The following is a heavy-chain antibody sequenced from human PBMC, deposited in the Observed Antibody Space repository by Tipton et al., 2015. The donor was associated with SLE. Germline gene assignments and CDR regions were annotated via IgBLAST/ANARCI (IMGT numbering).Heavy chain of an antibody. CDR3: ARPRGYNFGPDAFHF. Sequence: SLRLSCVVSGFTFSNYAMHWVRQAPGKGPEWLTLISYDGINKYYADSVKGRFTVSRDDPKNTLYLQMNSLRPEDTAVYYCARPRGYNFGPDAFHFWGQGTLVTVSS. J-gene: IGHJ3*01. CDR1: GFTFSNYA. D-gene: IGHD1-20*01. CDR2: ISYDGINK. V-gene: IGHV3-30*04.